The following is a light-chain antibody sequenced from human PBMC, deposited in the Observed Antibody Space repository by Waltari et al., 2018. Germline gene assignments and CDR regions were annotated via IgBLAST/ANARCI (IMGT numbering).Light chain of an antibody. V-gene: IGKV1-5*03. CDR2: KAS. CDR1: QTISSW. Sequence: DIQMTPSPSTLSASVGDRVTIPCRASQTISSWLAWYQQKPGKAPKLLIYKASTLESGVPSRFSGSGSGTEFTLTISSLQPDDFATYYCQQYNSYSITFGQGTRLEIK. CDR3: QQYNSYSIT. J-gene: IGKJ5*01.